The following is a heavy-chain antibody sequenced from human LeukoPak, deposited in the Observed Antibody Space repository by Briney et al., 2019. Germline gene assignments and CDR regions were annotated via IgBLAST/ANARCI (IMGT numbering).Heavy chain of an antibody. CDR1: GGTFSSYA. CDR2: INAGNGNT. Sequence: ASVKVSCKASGGTFSSYAISWVRQAPGQRLEWMGWINAGNGNTKYSQKFQGRVTITRDTSASTAYMELSSLRSEDTAVYYCARAYSWDFDYWGQGTLVTVSS. V-gene: IGHV1-3*01. J-gene: IGHJ4*02. CDR3: ARAYSWDFDY. D-gene: IGHD2-21*01.